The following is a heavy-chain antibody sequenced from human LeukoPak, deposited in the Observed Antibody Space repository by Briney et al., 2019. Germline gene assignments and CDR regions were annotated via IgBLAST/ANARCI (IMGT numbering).Heavy chain of an antibody. CDR2: IVAGSGNT. J-gene: IGHJ5*02. CDR1: GFTFTSSA. D-gene: IGHD3-10*01. Sequence: SVKVSCKASGFTFTSSAMQWVRQARGQRLEWIGWIVAGSGNTNYAQKFQERVTITRDMSTSTAYMELRSLRSDDTAVYYCARGRITMVRGVIGPDPWGQGTLVTVSS. CDR3: ARGRITMVRGVIGPDP. V-gene: IGHV1-58*02.